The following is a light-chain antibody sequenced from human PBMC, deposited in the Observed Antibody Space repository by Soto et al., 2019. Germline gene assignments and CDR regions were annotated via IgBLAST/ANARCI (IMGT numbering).Light chain of an antibody. CDR2: GAS. CDR3: QQYNNWPHT. Sequence: EIVMTQSPATLSVSPGERATLSCRAGQSVSSNLAWYQQKPAQAPRLLIYGASTRATGIPARFSGSGSGTEFTLTISSLQSEDFAVYYCQQYNNWPHTFGQGTKLEIK. V-gene: IGKV3-15*01. J-gene: IGKJ2*01. CDR1: QSVSSN.